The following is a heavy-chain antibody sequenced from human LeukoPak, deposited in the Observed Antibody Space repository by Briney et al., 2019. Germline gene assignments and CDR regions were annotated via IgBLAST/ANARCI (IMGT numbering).Heavy chain of an antibody. CDR1: GFTFSSYT. D-gene: IGHD1-26*01. Sequence: GGSLRLSCAASGFTFSSYTMNWVRQAPGKGLEWVSSISTSSSYIYYADSMKGRFTISRDNAKNSLYLQMNSLRAEDTAVYYCARDCGSYFGAFDIWGQGTMVTVSS. V-gene: IGHV3-21*01. CDR3: ARDCGSYFGAFDI. CDR2: ISTSSSYI. J-gene: IGHJ3*02.